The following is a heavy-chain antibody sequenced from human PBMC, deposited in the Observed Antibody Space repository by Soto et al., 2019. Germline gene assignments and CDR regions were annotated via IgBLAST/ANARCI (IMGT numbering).Heavy chain of an antibody. V-gene: IGHV1-2*02. CDR1: GYTFTGYY. Sequence: ASVKVSCKASGYTFTGYYMHWVRQAPGQGLEWMGWINPNSGGTNYAQKFQGRVTMTRDTSISTAYMELSRLRSDDTAAYYCASLGYSSGWFRDYFDYWGQGTLVTVSS. CDR3: ASLGYSSGWFRDYFDY. J-gene: IGHJ4*02. CDR2: INPNSGGT. D-gene: IGHD6-19*01.